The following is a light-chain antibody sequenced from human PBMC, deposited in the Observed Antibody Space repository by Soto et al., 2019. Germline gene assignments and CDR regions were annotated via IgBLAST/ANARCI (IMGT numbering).Light chain of an antibody. CDR2: LVS. CDR3: MQGVHWPPYT. J-gene: IGKJ2*01. V-gene: IGKV2-30*01. CDR1: QSLQYIDGNTY. Sequence: DVVLTQSPLSLPVTLGQPASISCRSSQSLQYIDGNTYLHWFQQRPGQSPRRLIYLVSNRDSGVPDRFSGSGSGTDFTLRISRVEAEDVGVYYCMQGVHWPPYTFGQGTKLEIK.